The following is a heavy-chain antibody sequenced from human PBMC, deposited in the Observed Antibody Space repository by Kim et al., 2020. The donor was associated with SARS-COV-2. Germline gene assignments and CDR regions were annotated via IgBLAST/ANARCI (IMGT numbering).Heavy chain of an antibody. CDR2: ISGSGGST. CDR3: AKLGGPGHYYGMDV. J-gene: IGHJ6*02. V-gene: IGHV3-23*01. D-gene: IGHD3-16*01. Sequence: GGSLRLSCAASGFTFSSYAMSWVRQAPGKGLEWVSAISGSGGSTYYADSVKGRFTISRDNSKNTLYLQMNSLRAEDTAVYYCAKLGGPGHYYGMDVWGQGTTVTVSS. CDR1: GFTFSSYA.